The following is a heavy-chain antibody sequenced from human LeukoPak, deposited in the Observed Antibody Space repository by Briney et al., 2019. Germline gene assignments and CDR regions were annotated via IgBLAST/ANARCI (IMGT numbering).Heavy chain of an antibody. CDR1: GGSFSGYY. V-gene: IGHV4-34*01. CDR2: INHSGST. D-gene: IGHD5-24*01. Sequence: PSETLSPTCAVYGGSFSGYYWSWIRQPPGQGLEWIGEINHSGSTNYNPSLKSRVTISVDTSKNQFSLKLSSVTAADTAVYYCARPSIRARGSFDPWGQGTLVTVSS. CDR3: ARPSIRARGSFDP. J-gene: IGHJ5*02.